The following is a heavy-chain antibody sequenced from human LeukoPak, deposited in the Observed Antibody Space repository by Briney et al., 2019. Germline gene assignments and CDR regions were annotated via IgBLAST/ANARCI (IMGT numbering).Heavy chain of an antibody. D-gene: IGHD3-22*01. CDR3: ARASYYLGWFDP. J-gene: IGHJ5*02. CDR2: IYYNGST. Sequence: SETLSLTCTVSGGSISSYYWSWIRQPPGKGLEWIGYIYYNGSTNYNPSLKSRVTISVDTSKNQFSLKLSSVTAADTAVYYCARASYYLGWFDPWGQGTLVTVSS. CDR1: GGSISSYY. V-gene: IGHV4-59*01.